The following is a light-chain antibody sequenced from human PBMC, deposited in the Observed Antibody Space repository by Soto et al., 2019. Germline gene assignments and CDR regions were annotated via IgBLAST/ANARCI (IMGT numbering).Light chain of an antibody. CDR2: DAS. CDR3: QQYNNRRT. V-gene: IGKV1-5*01. CDR1: QIIISW. Sequence: DIKMPQSLSPLSESLGERVTIPCRASQIIISWLAWYQQKPGKAPKLLIYDASSLESGVPSRFSGSGSGTEFTLTISSLQPDDFATYYCQQYNNRRTFGQGTKLEIK. J-gene: IGKJ2*01.